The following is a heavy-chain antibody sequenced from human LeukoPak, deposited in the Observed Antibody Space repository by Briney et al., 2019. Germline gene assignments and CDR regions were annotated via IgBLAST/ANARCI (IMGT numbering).Heavy chain of an antibody. J-gene: IGHJ3*01. Sequence: GGSLRLSCAASGFTFDDYAMHWVRQAPGKGLEWVSGISWNSGSIGYADSVKGRFTISRDNAKNSLYLQMNSLRAEDTALYYCAGRGSSTSCCVWGQGTMVTVSS. CDR3: AGRGSSTSCCV. CDR1: GFTFDDYA. V-gene: IGHV3-9*01. D-gene: IGHD2-2*01. CDR2: ISWNSGSI.